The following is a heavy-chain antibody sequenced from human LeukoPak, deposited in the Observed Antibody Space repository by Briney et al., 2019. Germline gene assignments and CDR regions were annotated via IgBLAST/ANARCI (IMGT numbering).Heavy chain of an antibody. J-gene: IGHJ6*02. CDR2: INHSGST. CDR1: GGSFSGYY. V-gene: IGHV4-34*01. CDR3: ARGGRVYYDSSGYYYRRSYYYYGMDV. Sequence: SETLSLTCAVYGGSFSGYYWSWIRQPPGKGLEWIGEINHSGSTNYNPSLKSRVTISVDTSKNQFSLKLSSVTAADMAVYYCARGGRVYYDSSGYYYRRSYYYYGMDVWGQGTTVTVSS. D-gene: IGHD3-22*01.